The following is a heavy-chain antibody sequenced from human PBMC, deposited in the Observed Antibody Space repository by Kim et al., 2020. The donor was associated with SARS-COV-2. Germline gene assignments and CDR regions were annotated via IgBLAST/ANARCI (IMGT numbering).Heavy chain of an antibody. CDR3: AGDFRDYGDYWYFDL. D-gene: IGHD4-17*01. Sequence: PSLENRVTISVDTSKNQFSLKLSSVTAADTAVYYCAGDFRDYGDYWYFDLWGRGTLVTVSS. V-gene: IGHV4-59*01. J-gene: IGHJ2*01.